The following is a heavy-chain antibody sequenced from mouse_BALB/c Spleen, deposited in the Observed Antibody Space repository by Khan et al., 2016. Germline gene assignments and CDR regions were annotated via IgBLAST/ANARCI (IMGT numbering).Heavy chain of an antibody. V-gene: IGHV1S41*01. D-gene: IGHD3-3*01. CDR3: AREDGDEGDYFDY. CDR2: IAPGSGST. J-gene: IGHJ2*02. Sequence: DLVKPGASVKLSCKASGYTFTSYWINWIKQRPGHGLEWIGRIAPGSGSTYYNEMFKGEATLTVDTSSSTAYIQPSSLSSEDSAVFFAAREDGDEGDYFDYWGQGTSLTVSS. CDR1: GYTFTSYW.